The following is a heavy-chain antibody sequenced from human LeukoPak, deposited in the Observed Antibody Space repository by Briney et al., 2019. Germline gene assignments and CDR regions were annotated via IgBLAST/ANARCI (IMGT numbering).Heavy chain of an antibody. CDR3: AKDAFYSSGTYSDY. Sequence: GGSLRLSCAASGFTFSSYAMSWVRQAPGKGLEWVSIISGSGAGGTVGGTYYADSVKGRFTISRDNSKNTLYLQMNSLRAKDTAVYYCAKDAFYSSGTYSDYWGQGTLVSVSS. D-gene: IGHD3-10*01. J-gene: IGHJ4*02. CDR1: GFTFSSYA. V-gene: IGHV3-23*01. CDR2: ISGSGAGGTVGGT.